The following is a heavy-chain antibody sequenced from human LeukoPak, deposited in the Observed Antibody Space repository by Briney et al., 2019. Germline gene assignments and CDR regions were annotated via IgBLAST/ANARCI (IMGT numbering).Heavy chain of an antibody. CDR3: GKTTVGYSSGRYPGWPVDY. V-gene: IGHV3-23*01. CDR1: GFTFNNYA. CDR2: IFGSGGSA. D-gene: IGHD2-15*01. Sequence: GGSLRLSCAASGFTFNNYAMYWVRQAPGKGLEWVSGIFGSGGSAHYADSVKGRFTISRDNSKNTVYLQLDSLRVEDTAVYYCGKTTVGYSSGRYPGWPVDYWGQGTQVTVSS. J-gene: IGHJ4*02.